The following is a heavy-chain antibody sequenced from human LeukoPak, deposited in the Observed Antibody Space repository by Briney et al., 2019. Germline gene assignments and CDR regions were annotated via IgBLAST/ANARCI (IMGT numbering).Heavy chain of an antibody. CDR1: RLTFSGYW. CDR2: INKDGSEK. V-gene: IGHV3-7*03. Sequence: GGSLRLSCVVSRLTFSGYWMRWVRQAPGKGLEWVSAINKDGSEKRYVDSVEGRFTISRDNARNSVYLQMTSLGAEDTAVYYCATYTRHCGAPGGADYWGLGTLVTVSS. J-gene: IGHJ4*02. D-gene: IGHD2-8*02. CDR3: ATYTRHCGAPGGADY.